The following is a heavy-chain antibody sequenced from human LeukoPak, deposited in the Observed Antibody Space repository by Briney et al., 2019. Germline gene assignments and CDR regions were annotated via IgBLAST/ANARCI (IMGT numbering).Heavy chain of an antibody. J-gene: IGHJ4*02. CDR1: GYTFTGYY. Sequence: ASVKVSCKASGYTFTGYYMHWVRQAPGQGLEWMGWINPNSGGTNYAQKFQGRVTMTRDTSISTAYMELSRLRSDDTAVYYCATGPIVGATDYFDYWGQGTLVTVSS. V-gene: IGHV1-2*02. CDR3: ATGPIVGATDYFDY. D-gene: IGHD1-26*01. CDR2: INPNSGGT.